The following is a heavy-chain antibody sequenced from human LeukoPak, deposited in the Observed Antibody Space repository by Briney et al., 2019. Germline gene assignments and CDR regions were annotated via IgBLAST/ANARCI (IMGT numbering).Heavy chain of an antibody. CDR3: ARGHGDYGDDAFDI. Sequence: RASVKVSCKASGYTFTGYYMHWVRQAPGQGLEWMGWINPNSGGTNYAQKFQGRVTMTRDTSISTAYMELSRLRSVDTAVYYCARGHGDYGDDAFDIWGQGTMVTVSS. V-gene: IGHV1-2*02. CDR1: GYTFTGYY. CDR2: INPNSGGT. D-gene: IGHD4-17*01. J-gene: IGHJ3*02.